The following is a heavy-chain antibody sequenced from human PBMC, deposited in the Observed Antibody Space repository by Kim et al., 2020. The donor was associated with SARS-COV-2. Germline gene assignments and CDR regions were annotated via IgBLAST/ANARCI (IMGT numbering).Heavy chain of an antibody. CDR1: GDSISSDKW. Sequence: SETLSLTCAVSGDSISSDKWWSWVRQPPGKRLEWIGEMNPDGRANFNPSLKSRANISIDRSKNNFSLRLSSVTAADTAVYYRMKGGGSVAYGDCWGKG. CDR3: MKGGGSVAYGDC. J-gene: IGHJ4*02. V-gene: IGHV4-4*02. CDR2: MNPDGRA. D-gene: IGHD3-10*01.